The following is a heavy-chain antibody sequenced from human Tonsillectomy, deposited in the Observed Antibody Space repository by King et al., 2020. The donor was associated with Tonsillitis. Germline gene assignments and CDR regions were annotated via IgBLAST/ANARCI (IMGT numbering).Heavy chain of an antibody. V-gene: IGHV4-30-4*01. CDR1: GVSITSGDYY. CDR3: ARQLLGDNYFDP. Sequence: VQLQESGPGLVKPSQTLSLTCNVSGVSITSGDYYWSWIRQYPVRGLEWIGYIYYIGTTVYNPSLKSRVTISIDTSQNQFSLRLGSVTAADTAVYYCARQLLGDNYFDPWGQGTLVTVSS. J-gene: IGHJ5*02. CDR2: IYYIGTT. D-gene: IGHD3-16*01.